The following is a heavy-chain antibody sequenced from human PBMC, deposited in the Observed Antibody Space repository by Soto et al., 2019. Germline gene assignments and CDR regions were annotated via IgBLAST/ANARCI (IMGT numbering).Heavy chain of an antibody. CDR1: GGSISIDY. Sequence: PSATLSLTCTVSGGSISIDYWSWSRQPQGKGQEWIGDIYYSGSTYYNPSLKSRVTISVDTSKNQFSLKLSSVTAADTAVYYCARGYDFWSGYYNWFDPWGQGTLVTVSS. CDR2: IYYSGST. J-gene: IGHJ5*02. CDR3: ARGYDFWSGYYNWFDP. V-gene: IGHV4-59*08. D-gene: IGHD3-3*01.